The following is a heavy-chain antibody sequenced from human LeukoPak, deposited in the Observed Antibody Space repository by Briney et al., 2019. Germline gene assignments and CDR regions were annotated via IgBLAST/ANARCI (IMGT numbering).Heavy chain of an antibody. CDR2: ISWNSGSI. V-gene: IGHV3-9*01. Sequence: PGRSLRLSCAASGFTFDDYAMHWVRQAPGKGLEWVSGISWNSGSIGYADSVKGRFTISRDNAKNSLYLQMNSLRVEDTAVYYCAREIPGGVVDLDYWGQGTLVTVSS. CDR1: GFTFDDYA. D-gene: IGHD3-16*01. CDR3: AREIPGGVVDLDY. J-gene: IGHJ4*02.